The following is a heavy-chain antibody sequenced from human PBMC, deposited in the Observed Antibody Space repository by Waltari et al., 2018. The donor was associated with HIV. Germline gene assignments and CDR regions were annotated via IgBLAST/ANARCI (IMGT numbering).Heavy chain of an antibody. D-gene: IGHD3-10*01. V-gene: IGHV3-33*01. CDR2: IWYDGSNK. CDR3: ARGDLYGSAYYYGMDV. CDR1: GFTFSSYG. J-gene: IGHJ6*02. Sequence: QVQLVESGGGVVQPGRSLRLSCAASGFTFSSYGMHWVRQAPGKGLEWVAVIWYDGSNKYYADSVKGRFTISRDNSKNTLYLQMNSLRAEDTAVYYCARGDLYGSAYYYGMDVWGQGTTVTVSS.